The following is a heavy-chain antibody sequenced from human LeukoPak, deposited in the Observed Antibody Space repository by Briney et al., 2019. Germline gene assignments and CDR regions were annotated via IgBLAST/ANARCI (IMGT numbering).Heavy chain of an antibody. CDR3: AKDWGYCSSTSCYRLGAFDI. CDR2: ISGSGGST. J-gene: IGHJ3*02. Sequence: PGGSLRLSCAASGFTFNNYAMNWVRQAPGKGLEWVSAISGSGGSTYYADSVKGRFTISRDNSKNTLYLQMNSLRAEDTAVYYCAKDWGYCSSTSCYRLGAFDIWGQGTMVTVSS. CDR1: GFTFNNYA. V-gene: IGHV3-23*01. D-gene: IGHD2-2*02.